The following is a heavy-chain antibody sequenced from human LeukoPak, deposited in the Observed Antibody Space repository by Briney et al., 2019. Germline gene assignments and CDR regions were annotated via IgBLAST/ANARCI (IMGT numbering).Heavy chain of an antibody. V-gene: IGHV3-43*02. CDR1: GFNIGPYA. Sequence: GGSLRLSCAASGFNIGPYAMYWVRQGPGRGLECVSVIKADGSGTFYSDSVRGRFTTSRDNSKNSLYLQMSSLTSVDTALYYCATWAFYHNLDVWGQGTTVAVSS. J-gene: IGHJ6*02. D-gene: IGHD1-1*01. CDR2: IKADGSGT. CDR3: ATWAFYHNLDV.